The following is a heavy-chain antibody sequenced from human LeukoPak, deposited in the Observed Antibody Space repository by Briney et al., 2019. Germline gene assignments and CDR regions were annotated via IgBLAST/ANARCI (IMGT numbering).Heavy chain of an antibody. CDR3: ARVIRGIAARPADPPRFDR. D-gene: IGHD6-6*01. CDR1: GVSFSGYY. V-gene: IGHV4-34*01. CDR2: INHSGST. Sequence: SETLSLTCAVYGVSFSGYYWSWLRQPPGKGLEWFGEINHSGSTNYNPSLKSRVTISVDTSKNQFSLKLSSVTAADTAVYYCARVIRGIAARPADPPRFDRWGQGTLVTVSS. J-gene: IGHJ5*02.